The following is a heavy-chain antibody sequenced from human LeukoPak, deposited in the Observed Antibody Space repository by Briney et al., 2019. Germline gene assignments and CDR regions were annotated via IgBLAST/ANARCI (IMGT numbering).Heavy chain of an antibody. D-gene: IGHD6-13*01. V-gene: IGHV1-8*01. CDR1: GYTFTSYD. CDR3: ARAIIAAAGTAYYYYGMDV. Sequence: ASVKVSCKASGYTFTSYDINWGRQATGQGLEWMGWMNPNSGNTGYAQKFQGRVPMTRNTSISTAYMELSSLRSEDTAVYYCARAIIAAAGTAYYYYGMDVWGQGPTVTVSS. J-gene: IGHJ6*02. CDR2: MNPNSGNT.